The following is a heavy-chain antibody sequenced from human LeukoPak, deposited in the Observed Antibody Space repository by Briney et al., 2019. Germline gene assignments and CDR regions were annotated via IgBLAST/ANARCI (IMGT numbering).Heavy chain of an antibody. V-gene: IGHV3-23*01. D-gene: IGHD3-22*01. CDR3: AKYYYDTSGSFHCFDS. J-gene: IGHJ4*02. CDR1: GFTFSSYG. Sequence: GGYLSLSCAASGFTFSSYGMSWVRQAPGKGLEWVSDITGSGGSTHYADSVKGRFTISRDNSKNTLYLQMNSLRPEDTAIYYCAKYYYDTSGSFHCFDSWGQGTMATVSS. CDR2: ITGSGGST.